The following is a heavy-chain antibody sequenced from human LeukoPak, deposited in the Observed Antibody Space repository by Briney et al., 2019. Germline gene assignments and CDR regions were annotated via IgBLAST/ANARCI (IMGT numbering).Heavy chain of an antibody. CDR3: AKGKGVVPAAIRGGNWFDP. D-gene: IGHD2-2*01. Sequence: GGSLRLSCAASGFTFSSYAMSWVRQAPGKGLEWVSAISGSGGITYYADSVKGRFTISRDNSKNTLYLQMNSLRAEDTAVYYCAKGKGVVPAAIRGGNWFDPWGQGTLVTVSS. V-gene: IGHV3-23*01. J-gene: IGHJ5*02. CDR1: GFTFSSYA. CDR2: ISGSGGIT.